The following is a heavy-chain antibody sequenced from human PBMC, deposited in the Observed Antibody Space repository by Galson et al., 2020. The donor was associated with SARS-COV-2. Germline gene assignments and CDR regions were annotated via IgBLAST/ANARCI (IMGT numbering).Heavy chain of an antibody. CDR2: IYWSDDK. D-gene: IGHD6-13*01. CDR1: GFSLSTSGVG. CDR3: AHSWVGMAATATLYNWFDP. J-gene: IGHJ5*02. Sequence: SGPTLVKPTQTLTLTCTFSGFSLSTSGVGVGWIRQPPGKALERLALIYWSDDKRYSPSLKSRLTITKDTSKNQVVLTMTNMDPVDTATYYCAHSWVGMAATATLYNWFDPWGQGTLVTVSS. V-gene: IGHV2-5*01.